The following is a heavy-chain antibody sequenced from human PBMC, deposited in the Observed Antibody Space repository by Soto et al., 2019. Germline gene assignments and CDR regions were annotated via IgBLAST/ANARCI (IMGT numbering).Heavy chain of an antibody. CDR2: IYHSGST. CDR3: ASSTENILTDPEAFDI. Sequence: SETLSLTCAVSGGNISSSNWWSWVRQPPGKGLEWIGEIYHSGSTNYNPSLKSRVTISVDKSKNQFSLKLSSVTAADTAVYYCASSTENILTDPEAFDIWGQGTMVTVSS. V-gene: IGHV4-4*02. J-gene: IGHJ3*02. CDR1: GGNISSSNW. D-gene: IGHD3-9*01.